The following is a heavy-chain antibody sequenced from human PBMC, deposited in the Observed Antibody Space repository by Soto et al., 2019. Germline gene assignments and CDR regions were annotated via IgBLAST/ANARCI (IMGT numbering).Heavy chain of an antibody. J-gene: IGHJ4*02. Sequence: SVKVSCKASGGTFSSYTISWVRQAPGQGLEWMGRIIPILGIANYAQKFQGRVTITRDTAASTVYMDLSSLTSEDTAIYYCARDPVGEYSGYDSGFDYWGQGSLVTVSS. D-gene: IGHD5-12*01. CDR2: IIPILGIA. V-gene: IGHV1-69*04. CDR1: GGTFSSYT. CDR3: ARDPVGEYSGYDSGFDY.